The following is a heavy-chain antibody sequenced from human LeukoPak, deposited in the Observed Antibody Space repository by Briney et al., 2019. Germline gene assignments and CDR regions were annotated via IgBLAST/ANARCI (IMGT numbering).Heavy chain of an antibody. Sequence: GGSLRLSCAASGFTFSSYEMNWVRQAPGKGLEWVSYISSSGSTIYYADSVKGRFTISRDNAKNSLYLQMNSLRAEDTAVYYCARDGGSGSYYKSFDYWGQGTLGTVS. CDR2: ISSSGSTI. CDR3: ARDGGSGSYYKSFDY. CDR1: GFTFSSYE. J-gene: IGHJ4*02. V-gene: IGHV3-48*03. D-gene: IGHD3-10*01.